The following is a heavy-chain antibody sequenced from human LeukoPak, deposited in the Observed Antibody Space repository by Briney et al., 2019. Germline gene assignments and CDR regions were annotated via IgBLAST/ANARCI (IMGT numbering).Heavy chain of an antibody. Sequence: GGSLRLSCAASGFTFSNNWMTWVRQAPGKGLEWVASVKKDASEKYYVDSVKGRFTVSRDNAKNSLYLHMSSLRAEDTAVYYCAREAGEAFDIWGQGTMVTVSS. V-gene: IGHV3-7*01. J-gene: IGHJ3*02. CDR1: GFTFSNNW. D-gene: IGHD3-16*01. CDR3: AREAGEAFDI. CDR2: VKKDASEK.